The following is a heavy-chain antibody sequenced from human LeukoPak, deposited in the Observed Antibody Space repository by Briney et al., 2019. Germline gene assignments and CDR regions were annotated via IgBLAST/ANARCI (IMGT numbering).Heavy chain of an antibody. CDR2: INHSGST. CDR1: GGSFSGYY. V-gene: IGHV4-34*01. D-gene: IGHD2-2*01. CDR3: ARGRGSTRINWFDP. Sequence: PSETLSLTCAVYGGSFSGYYWSWIRQPPGKGLEWIGEINHSGSTNYNPSLKSRVTISVDTSKNQFSLKLSSVTAADTAVYYCARGRGSTRINWFDPWGQGTLVTVSS. J-gene: IGHJ5*02.